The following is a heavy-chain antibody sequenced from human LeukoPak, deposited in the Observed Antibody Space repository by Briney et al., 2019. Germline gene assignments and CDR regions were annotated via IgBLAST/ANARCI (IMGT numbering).Heavy chain of an antibody. D-gene: IGHD3-22*01. Sequence: GESLKISCKGSGYSFTSYWIGWVRQMPGKGLEWMGIIYPGDSDTRYSPSFQGQVTISADKSISTAYLQWSSLKAPDTAMYYCARLILGDYYDSSGPAAYWGQGTLVTVSS. V-gene: IGHV5-51*01. CDR2: IYPGDSDT. CDR3: ARLILGDYYDSSGPAAY. CDR1: GYSFTSYW. J-gene: IGHJ4*02.